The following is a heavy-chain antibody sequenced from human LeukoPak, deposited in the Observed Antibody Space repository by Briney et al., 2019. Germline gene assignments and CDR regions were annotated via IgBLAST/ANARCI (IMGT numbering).Heavy chain of an antibody. J-gene: IGHJ3*02. V-gene: IGHV1-24*01. Sequence: GASVKVSCKVSGYTLTELSMHWVRQAPGKGLEWMGGFDPEDGETIYAQKFQGRVTMTEDTSTDTAYMELSSLRSEDTAVYYCAKSRLASGSYFRYAFDIWGQGTMVTVSS. CDR2: FDPEDGET. CDR3: AKSRLASGSYFRYAFDI. CDR1: GYTLTELS. D-gene: IGHD1-26*01.